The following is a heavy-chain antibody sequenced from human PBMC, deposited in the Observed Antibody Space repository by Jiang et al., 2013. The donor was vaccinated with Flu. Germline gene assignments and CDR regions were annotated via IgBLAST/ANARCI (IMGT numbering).Heavy chain of an antibody. CDR2: IYWDNDK. Sequence: WIRQPPGKALEWLALIYWDNDKRYSPSLKSRLTITKDTSKNQVVLTMTNMDPVDTATYYCAHSRSSSWLIDYWGQGTLVTVSS. V-gene: IGHV2-5*02. D-gene: IGHD6-13*01. CDR3: AHSRSSSWLIDY. J-gene: IGHJ4*02.